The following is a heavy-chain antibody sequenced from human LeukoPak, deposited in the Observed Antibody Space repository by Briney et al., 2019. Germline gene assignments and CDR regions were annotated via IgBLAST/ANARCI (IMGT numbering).Heavy chain of an antibody. CDR1: GFSFSDYW. V-gene: IGHV3-74*01. Sequence: GGSLRLSCEGSGFSFSDYWVPWVRQVPGKGLVWVSRINPDGGTTNYADSVKGRFTISRDNARGTLYLQMNSLRVEDTAVYYCARAGFYRFDYWGQGTLVTVSS. J-gene: IGHJ4*02. CDR2: INPDGGTT. CDR3: ARAGFYRFDY.